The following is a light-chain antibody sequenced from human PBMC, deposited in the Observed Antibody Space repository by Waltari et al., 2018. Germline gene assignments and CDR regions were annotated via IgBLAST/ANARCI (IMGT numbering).Light chain of an antibody. CDR3: SSYAGNNIVI. CDR1: SSDVGGYNY. Sequence: QSALTQPPSASGSPGQSVTISCTGTSSDVGGYNYVSWYQQHPGKAPKLIIVEINKRPAGFPDRFSGSKSGNTASLTVSGLQAEDEADYYCSSYAGNNIVIFGGGTKLTVL. J-gene: IGLJ2*01. V-gene: IGLV2-8*01. CDR2: EIN.